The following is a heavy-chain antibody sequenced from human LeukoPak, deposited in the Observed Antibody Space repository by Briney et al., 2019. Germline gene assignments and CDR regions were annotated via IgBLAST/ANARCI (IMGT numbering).Heavy chain of an antibody. Sequence: GGSLRLSCAASGFTFSSHWMTWVRQAPGKGLEWVANINQDGSERYYVDSVKGRFTISRDNAKNSLYLQMNSLRAEDTAVYYCARDSEYSSSSAFDIWGQGTMVTVSS. D-gene: IGHD6-13*01. J-gene: IGHJ3*02. V-gene: IGHV3-7*01. CDR2: INQDGSER. CDR3: ARDSEYSSSSAFDI. CDR1: GFTFSSHW.